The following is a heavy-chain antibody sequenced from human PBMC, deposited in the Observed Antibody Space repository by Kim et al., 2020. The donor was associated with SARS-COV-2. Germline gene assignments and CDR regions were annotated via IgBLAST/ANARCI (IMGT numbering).Heavy chain of an antibody. CDR2: IYHSGST. V-gene: IGHV4-38-2*02. CDR1: GYSISSGYY. J-gene: IGHJ4*01. Sequence: SETLSLTCTVSGYSISSGYYWGWIRQPPGKGLEWIGSIYHSGSTYYNPSLKSRVTISVDTSKNQFSLTLSSVTAADTAVYYCAREEDTMIVVVNVPRFD. D-gene: IGHD3-22*01. CDR3: AREEDTMIVVVNVPRFD.